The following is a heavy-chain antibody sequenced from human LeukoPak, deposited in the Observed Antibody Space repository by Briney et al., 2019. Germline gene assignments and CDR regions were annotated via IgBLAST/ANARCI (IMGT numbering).Heavy chain of an antibody. CDR3: ARRAGSYSHSYDY. Sequence: PGGSLRLSCAASELTLSSNYMSWIRQAPGRGLEWVSFIYSGGSTYYADSVRGRFIISKDNSKNTLYLQMNSLRAEGTAVYYCARRAGSYSHSYDYWGQGTLVTVSS. CDR2: IYSGGST. J-gene: IGHJ4*02. CDR1: ELTLSSNY. V-gene: IGHV3-53*01. D-gene: IGHD2-15*01.